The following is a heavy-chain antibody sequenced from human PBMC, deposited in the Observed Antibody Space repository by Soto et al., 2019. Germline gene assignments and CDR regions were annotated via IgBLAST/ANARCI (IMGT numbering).Heavy chain of an antibody. V-gene: IGHV1-3*05. D-gene: IGHD2-21*02. CDR1: GYTFTSYA. CDR2: INAGNGNT. CDR3: ARSVVVVTALDY. J-gene: IGHJ4*02. Sequence: QVQLVQSGAEEKKPGASVKVSCKASGYTFTSYAMHWVRQAPGQRPEWMGWINAGNGNTKYSQKFQGRVTITRETTSSTGYMELSSLRSEDTAVYYCARSVVVVTALDYWGQGTLVTVSP.